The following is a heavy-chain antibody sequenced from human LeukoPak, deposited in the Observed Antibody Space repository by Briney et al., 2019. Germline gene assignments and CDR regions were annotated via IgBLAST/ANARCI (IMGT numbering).Heavy chain of an antibody. CDR2: MYTSGST. CDR1: GGSISSYY. J-gene: IGHJ3*02. V-gene: IGHV4-4*09. Sequence: SETLSLTCTVSGGSISSYYWSWIRQPPGKGLEWIGYMYTSGSTNYNPSLKSRVTISVDTSKNQFSLKLSSVTAADTAVYYCARHSHSSSGAFDIWGQGTMVTVSS. CDR3: ARHSHSSSGAFDI. D-gene: IGHD6-6*01.